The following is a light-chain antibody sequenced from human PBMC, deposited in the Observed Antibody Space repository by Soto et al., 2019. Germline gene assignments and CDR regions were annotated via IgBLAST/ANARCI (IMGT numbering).Light chain of an antibody. CDR3: QQYNTYFRT. CDR2: KAA. Sequence: DIQMTQSPSTLSASVGDRFTITLLASQSMSSWLAWYQHKPWKTPKLLIYKAASLESGDPSRFSGSGSGTEFTLTISSLQPDDFATYYCQQYNTYFRTFGQGTKVDIK. J-gene: IGKJ2*01. V-gene: IGKV1-5*03. CDR1: QSMSSW.